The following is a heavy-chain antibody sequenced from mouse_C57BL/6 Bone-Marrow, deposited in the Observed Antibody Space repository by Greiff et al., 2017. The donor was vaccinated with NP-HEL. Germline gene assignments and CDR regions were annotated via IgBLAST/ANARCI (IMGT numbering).Heavy chain of an antibody. V-gene: IGHV1-42*01. D-gene: IGHD2-5*01. CDR2: INPSTGGT. J-gene: IGHJ4*01. Sequence: EVQLQQSGPELVKPGASVKISCKASGYSFTGYYMNWVKQSPEKSLEWIGEINPSTGGTTYNQKFKAKATLTVDKSSSTAYMQLKSLTSEDSAVYYGASYYSNPLAYYYAMDYWGQGTSVTVSS. CDR1: GYSFTGYY. CDR3: ASYYSNPLAYYYAMDY.